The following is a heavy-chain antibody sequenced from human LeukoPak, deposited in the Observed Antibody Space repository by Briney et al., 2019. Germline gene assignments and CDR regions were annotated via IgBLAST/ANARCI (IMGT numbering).Heavy chain of an antibody. CDR2: IYYTGNT. CDR3: ARHPSGRMWLQQGGWFDP. D-gene: IGHD5-24*01. V-gene: IGHV4-39*01. CDR1: GVSISSSNSY. J-gene: IGHJ5*02. Sequence: SETLSLTCTVSGVSISSSNSYWGWIRQPPGKGLEWIGSIYYTGNTYYNASLKSRVTISIDTSNNQISLRLISVTATDTAMYYCARHPSGRMWLQQGGWFDPWGQGTLVTVSS.